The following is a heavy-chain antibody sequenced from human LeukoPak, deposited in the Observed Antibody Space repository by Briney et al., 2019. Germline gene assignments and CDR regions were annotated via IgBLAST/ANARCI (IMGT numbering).Heavy chain of an antibody. D-gene: IGHD6-13*01. V-gene: IGHV3-7*01. Sequence: GGSLRLSCAASGFTFSTYWMSWVRQAPGKGLEWVANIKQDGSDKYYVDSVKGRLTISRDNAKNSLYLQMNSLRAEDTAMYYCARDSAGNDYWGQGTLVTVSS. CDR3: ARDSAGNDY. J-gene: IGHJ4*02. CDR2: IKQDGSDK. CDR1: GFTFSTYW.